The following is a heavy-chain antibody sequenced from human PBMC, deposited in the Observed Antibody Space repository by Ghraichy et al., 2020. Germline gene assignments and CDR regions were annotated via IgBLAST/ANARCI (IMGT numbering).Heavy chain of an antibody. V-gene: IGHV4-31*03. J-gene: IGHJ3*02. CDR3: ASRKVVPAAIYDAFDI. CDR2: IYYSGST. D-gene: IGHD2-2*01. CDR1: GGSISSGGYY. Sequence: SETLSLTCTVSGGSISSGGYYWSWIRQHPGKGLEWIGYIYYSGSTYYNPSLKSRVTISVDTSKNQFSLKLSSVTAADTAVYYCASRKVVPAAIYDAFDIWGQGTMVTVSS.